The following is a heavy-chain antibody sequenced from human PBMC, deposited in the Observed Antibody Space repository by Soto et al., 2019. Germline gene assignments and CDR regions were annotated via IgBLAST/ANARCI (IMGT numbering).Heavy chain of an antibody. CDR2: IYHSGST. V-gene: IGHV4-38-2*01. CDR1: GYSISSGYY. D-gene: IGHD4-17*01. J-gene: IGHJ5*02. Sequence: SETLSLTCAVSGYSISSGYYWGWIRQPPGKGLEGIGSIYHSGSTYYNPSLKSRVTISVDTSKNQFSLKLSSVTAADTAVYYCARAGVTRRDWFDPWGQGTLVTVSS. CDR3: ARAGVTRRDWFDP.